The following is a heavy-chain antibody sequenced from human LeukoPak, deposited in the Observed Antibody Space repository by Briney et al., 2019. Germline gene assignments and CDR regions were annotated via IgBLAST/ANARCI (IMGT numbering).Heavy chain of an antibody. CDR1: GGSIINYY. V-gene: IGHV4-4*07. D-gene: IGHD3-22*01. Sequence: SETLSLTCTVSGGSIINYYWSWIRQPAGTGLEWVGRIYVTGSTIYNPSLQSRLSMSVDTSKNQFSLRLTSVTAADTAVYYCARLKYYDSNGYSPGYYMDVWGKGITVTVSS. J-gene: IGHJ6*03. CDR3: ARLKYYDSNGYSPGYYMDV. CDR2: IYVTGST.